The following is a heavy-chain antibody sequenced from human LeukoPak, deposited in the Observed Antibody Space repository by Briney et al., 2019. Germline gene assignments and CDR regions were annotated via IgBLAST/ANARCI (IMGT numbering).Heavy chain of an antibody. CDR1: GVSIRSNY. CDR3: ARAVVPAAAYYYYGMDV. CDR2: IYYTGST. Sequence: SETLSLTCTVSGVSIRSNYWNWVRQPPGKGLEWVGYIYYTGSTKYNPSLKSRVTISVDTSRSQFSLKLSSVTAADTAVYYCARAVVPAAAYYYYGMDVWGQGTTVTVSS. J-gene: IGHJ6*02. V-gene: IGHV4-59*01. D-gene: IGHD2-2*01.